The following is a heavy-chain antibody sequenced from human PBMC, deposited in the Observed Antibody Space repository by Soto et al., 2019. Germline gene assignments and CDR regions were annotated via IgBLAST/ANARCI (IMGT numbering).Heavy chain of an antibody. V-gene: IGHV4-59*11. CDR3: ASMTTFYFDY. CDR1: GGSISSHY. Sequence: SETLSLTCTVSGGSISSHYWSWIRQPPGKGLEWIGYIYYSGSTNYNPSLKSRVTISVDTSKDQFSLKLSSVTAADTAVYYCASMTTFYFDYWGQGTLVTVSS. CDR2: IYYSGST. D-gene: IGHD4-17*01. J-gene: IGHJ4*02.